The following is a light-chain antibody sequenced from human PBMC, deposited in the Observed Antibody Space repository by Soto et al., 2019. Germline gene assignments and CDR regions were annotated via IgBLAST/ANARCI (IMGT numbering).Light chain of an antibody. J-gene: IGLJ1*01. CDR1: SSDVGGYNY. V-gene: IGLV2-14*01. CDR3: SSYTSSSTLLYL. Sequence: QSALTQPASVSGSPGQSITISCTGTSSDVGGYNYVSWYQQHPGKAPKLMIYDVSNRPSGVSNRLSGSKSGNTASLTISGLQAEDEDDYSCSSYTSSSTLLYLFGTGTKLTVL. CDR2: DVS.